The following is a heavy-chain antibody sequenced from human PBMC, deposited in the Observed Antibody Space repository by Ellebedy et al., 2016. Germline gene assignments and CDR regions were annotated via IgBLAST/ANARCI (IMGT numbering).Heavy chain of an antibody. D-gene: IGHD2-2*01. CDR3: ARGARDVVVPAAMSNDWFDP. J-gene: IGHJ5*02. V-gene: IGHV1-69*13. CDR1: GGTFSSYA. Sequence: SVKVSCXASGGTFSSYAISWVRQAPGQGLEWMGGIIPIFGTANYAQKFQGRVTITADESTSTAYMELSSLRSEDTAVYYCARGARDVVVPAAMSNDWFDPWGQGTLVTVSS. CDR2: IIPIFGTA.